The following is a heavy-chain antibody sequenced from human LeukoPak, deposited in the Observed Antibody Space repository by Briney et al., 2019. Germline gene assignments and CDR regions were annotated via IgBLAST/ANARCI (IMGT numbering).Heavy chain of an antibody. J-gene: IGHJ3*02. CDR1: GYSFATTYW. D-gene: IGHD3-16*01. CDR3: ARRAYDAFDI. V-gene: IGHV5-51*01. Sequence: GESLKISCKASGYSFATTYWMGWVRQMPGKGLEWMGIIFPGDSATRYSPSFQGQVTISVDKSISTAYLQWSSLEASDTAMYYCARRAYDAFDIWGQGTMVTVSS. CDR2: IFPGDSAT.